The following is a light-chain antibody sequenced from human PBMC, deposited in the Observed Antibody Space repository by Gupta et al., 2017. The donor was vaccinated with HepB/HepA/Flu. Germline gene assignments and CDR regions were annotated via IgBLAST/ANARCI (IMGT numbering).Light chain of an antibody. CDR2: KIS. CDR1: QSLVHSNGNTY. V-gene: IGKV2-24*01. J-gene: IGKJ1*01. CDR3: LQSSHFPRT. Sequence: DAVMTQSPLSLTVTLGQPASISCRSSQSLVHSNGNTYLNWLKQRPGQPPRLLIYKISNRFSGVPDRFSGSGAGTDFTLKISRVEAEDVGVYYCLQSSHFPRTFGQGTKVEIK.